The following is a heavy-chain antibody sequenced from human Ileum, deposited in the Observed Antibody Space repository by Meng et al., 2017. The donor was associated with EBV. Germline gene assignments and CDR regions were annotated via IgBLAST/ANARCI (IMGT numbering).Heavy chain of an antibody. J-gene: IGHJ5*02. D-gene: IGHD5-18*01. CDR3: ARGREYTGQLDL. CDR2: IFHSGHT. Sequence: QVQLEPRGAGLVKPSETLSLTCDVSGGSFNAYYWTWIRQSPGGGLEWIGEIFHSGHTNYNPSLESRVSMSVATSKKQFSLLLSSVTAADSGLYFCARGREYTGQLDLWGLGTLVTVSS. V-gene: IGHV4-34*02. CDR1: GGSFNAYY.